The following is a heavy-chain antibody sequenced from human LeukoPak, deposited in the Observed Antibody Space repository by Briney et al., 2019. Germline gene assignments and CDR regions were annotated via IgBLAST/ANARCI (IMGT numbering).Heavy chain of an antibody. D-gene: IGHD2-2*01. V-gene: IGHV3-66*02. J-gene: IGHJ3*02. CDR1: EFTVGSNY. CDR3: ARVGIVVVPGFNAFDM. CDR2: IYSAGTT. Sequence: GGSLRLSCAASEFTVGSNYMSWVRQAPGKGLEWVSVIYSAGTTYSADSVKGRFTISRDTSKNTLYLQMNSLRAEDTAVYFCARVGIVVVPGFNAFDMWGQGAMVTVSS.